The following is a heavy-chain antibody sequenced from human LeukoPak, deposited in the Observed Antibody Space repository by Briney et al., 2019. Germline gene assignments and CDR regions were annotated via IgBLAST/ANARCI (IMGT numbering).Heavy chain of an antibody. J-gene: IGHJ4*02. D-gene: IGHD6-19*01. CDR2: IYHSGST. V-gene: IGHV4-38-2*02. CDR1: GYSISSGYY. CDR3: ARGAAVAGGDFDY. Sequence: SETLSLTCTVSGYSISSGYYWGWIRQPPGKGLEWIGNIYHSGSTYYNPSLKSRVTISEDTSKNQFSLKLSSVTAADTAVYYCARGAAVAGGDFDYWAREPWSPSPQ.